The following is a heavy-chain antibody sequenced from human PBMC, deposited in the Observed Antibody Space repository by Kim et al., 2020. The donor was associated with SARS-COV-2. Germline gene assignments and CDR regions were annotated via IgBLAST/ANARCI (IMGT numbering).Heavy chain of an antibody. J-gene: IGHJ4*02. CDR1: GSAFSDYH. CDR2: ISTSGTNL. V-gene: IGHV3-11*01. Sequence: GGSLRLSCAASGSAFSDYHMSWIRQAPGNGLEWVSYISTSGTNLYYADSVKGRFTISRDNAKNSLYLQIHNQRAEDTAVKYCARDWYLDYWGQGTLVTVSS. CDR3: ARDWYLDY.